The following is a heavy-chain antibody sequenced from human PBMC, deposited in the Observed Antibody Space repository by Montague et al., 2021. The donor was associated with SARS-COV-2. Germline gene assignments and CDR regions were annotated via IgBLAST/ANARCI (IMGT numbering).Heavy chain of an antibody. D-gene: IGHD3-16*02. CDR2: INHSGST. CDR3: ARGYDYVGGSYRYLYWFDP. CDR1: GGSFSGYY. V-gene: IGHV4-34*01. Sequence: SETRSLTCAVYGGSFSGYYWSWIRQPPGRGLEWIGEINHSGSTTYNPSLQSRVTISVDTYKNQFSLKLSSVTAADTAVYYCARGYDYVGGSYRYLYWFDPWGQGTLVTVSS. J-gene: IGHJ5*02.